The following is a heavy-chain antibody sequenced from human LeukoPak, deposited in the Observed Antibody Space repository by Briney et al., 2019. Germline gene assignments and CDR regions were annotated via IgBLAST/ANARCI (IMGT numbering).Heavy chain of an antibody. CDR1: GYTFTGYY. CDR2: INPNSGGA. Sequence: AASVKVSCKASGYTFTGYYMDWVRQAPGQGLEWMGWINPNSGGANYAQKFQGRVTMTRDTSISTAYMELSRLRSDDTAVYYCARGGPGYGGNEIGGHDYWGQGTLVTVSS. CDR3: ARGGPGYGGNEIGGHDY. J-gene: IGHJ4*02. V-gene: IGHV1-2*02. D-gene: IGHD4-23*01.